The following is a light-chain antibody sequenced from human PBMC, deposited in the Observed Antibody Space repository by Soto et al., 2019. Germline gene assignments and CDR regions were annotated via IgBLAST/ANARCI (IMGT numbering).Light chain of an antibody. CDR2: KAS. V-gene: IGKV1-5*03. Sequence: DIQMTQAPSTLSASIGDRVIITCRASQSISDWLAWYQQKPGKAPKLLISKASSLESGVPSRFSGSGSGTEFTLTISSLQPDDFATYYCQQYNTYWTFGLGTKVDIK. CDR3: QQYNTYWT. CDR1: QSISDW. J-gene: IGKJ1*01.